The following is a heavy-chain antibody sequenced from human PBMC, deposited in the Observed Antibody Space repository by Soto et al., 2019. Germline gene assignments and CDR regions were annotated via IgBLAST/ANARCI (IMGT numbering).Heavy chain of an antibody. CDR1: GYTFTSYG. CDR3: ARYTDVVVVAAIVYYYYYGMDV. CDR2: ISAYNGNT. Sequence: GASVKVSCKASGYTFTSYGISWVRQAPGQGLEWKGWISAYNGNTNYAQKLQGRVTMTTDTSTSTAYMELRSLRSDDTAVYYCARYTDVVVVAAIVYYYYYGMDVWGQGTTVTVSS. J-gene: IGHJ6*02. D-gene: IGHD2-15*01. V-gene: IGHV1-18*01.